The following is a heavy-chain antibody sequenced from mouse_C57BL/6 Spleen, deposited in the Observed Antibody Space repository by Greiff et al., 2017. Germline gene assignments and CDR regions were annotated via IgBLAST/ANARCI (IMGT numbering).Heavy chain of an antibody. CDR1: GFTFSDYY. J-gene: IGHJ1*03. CDR3: ARVYYDYDRWYFDV. V-gene: IGHV5-16*01. D-gene: IGHD2-4*01. CDR2: INYDGSST. Sequence: EVTVEESEGGLVQPGSSMKLSCTASGFTFSDYYMAWVRQVPEKGLEWVANINYDGSSTYYLDSLKSRFIISRDNAKNILYLQMSSLKSEDTATYYCARVYYDYDRWYFDVWGTGTTVTVSS.